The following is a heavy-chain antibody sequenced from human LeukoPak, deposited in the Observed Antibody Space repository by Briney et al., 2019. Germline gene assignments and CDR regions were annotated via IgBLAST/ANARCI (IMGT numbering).Heavy chain of an antibody. Sequence: PSETLSLTCTVSGGSISTYSWGWIRQPPGKGLEWIGYIYYSGSTYYNPSLKSRVTISVDTSKNQFSLKLSSVTAADTAVYYCAREDLFGFDPWGQGTLVTVSS. CDR2: IYYSGST. J-gene: IGHJ5*02. CDR1: GGSISTYS. CDR3: AREDLFGFDP. D-gene: IGHD2-21*01. V-gene: IGHV4-59*12.